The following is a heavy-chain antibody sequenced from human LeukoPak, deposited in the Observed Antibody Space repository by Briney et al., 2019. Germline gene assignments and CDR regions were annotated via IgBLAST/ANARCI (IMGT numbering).Heavy chain of an antibody. V-gene: IGHV3-23*01. D-gene: IGHD2-2*01. CDR2: ISGSGGST. CDR1: GFTFSSYA. Sequence: PGGSLRLSCAASGFTFSSYAMSWARQAPGKGLEWVSAISGSGGSTYYADSVKGRFTISRDNSKNTLYLQMNSLRAEDTAVYYCAKGGVGYCGSTSCYWYMDVWGKGTTVTVSS. CDR3: AKGGVGYCGSTSCYWYMDV. J-gene: IGHJ6*03.